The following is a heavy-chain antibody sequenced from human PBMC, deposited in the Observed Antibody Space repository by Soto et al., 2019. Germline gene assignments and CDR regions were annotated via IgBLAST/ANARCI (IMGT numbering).Heavy chain of an antibody. V-gene: IGHV5-10-1*01. CDR3: ASTVPAAINYYYYGMDV. CDR2: IDPSDAYT. J-gene: IGHJ6*02. Sequence: GESLKISCKGSGYSFTSYWNSWVRQMPGKGLEWMGRIDPSDAYTNYSPSFQGHVTISADKSISTAYLQWSSLKASDTAMYYCASTVPAAINYYYYGMDVWGQGTTVTVSS. D-gene: IGHD2-2*01. CDR1: GYSFTSYW.